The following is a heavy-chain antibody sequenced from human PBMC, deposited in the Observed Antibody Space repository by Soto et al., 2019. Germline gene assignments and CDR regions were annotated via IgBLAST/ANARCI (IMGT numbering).Heavy chain of an antibody. D-gene: IGHD3-3*01. CDR2: IKQDGSEK. Sequence: EVQLVESGGGLVQPGGSLRLSCAASGFTFSSYWMSWVRQAPGKGLEWVANIKQDGSEKYYVDSVKGRFSISRDNAKNSLYLQMNSLRAEDTAVYYCALPRFGAPYQWGNWFDPWGQGTLVTVSS. CDR1: GFTFSSYW. V-gene: IGHV3-7*01. CDR3: ALPRFGAPYQWGNWFDP. J-gene: IGHJ5*02.